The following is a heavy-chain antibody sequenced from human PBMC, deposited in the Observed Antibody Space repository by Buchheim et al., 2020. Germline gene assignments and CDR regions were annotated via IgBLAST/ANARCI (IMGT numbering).Heavy chain of an antibody. V-gene: IGHV3-7*04. CDR1: GFMFSTYW. CDR3: VRASSTVRAYYYGMDV. Sequence: EVQLVESGGVLVQPGGSLRLSCAASGFMFSTYWMSWVRQAPGKGLEWVANIKQDGSEKNYVDSVEGRFTISRVNAKNSLALQMNSLRVEDTGVYFCVRASSTVRAYYYGMDVWGQGTT. D-gene: IGHD4-11*01. J-gene: IGHJ6*02. CDR2: IKQDGSEK.